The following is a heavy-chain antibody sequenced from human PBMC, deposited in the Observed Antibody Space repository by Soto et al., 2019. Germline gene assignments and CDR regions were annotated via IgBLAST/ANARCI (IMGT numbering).Heavy chain of an antibody. V-gene: IGHV3-33*01. J-gene: IGHJ6*02. CDR2: IWYDGSNK. CDR3: ARDAYSSGWYVEVYYYYGMDV. CDR1: GFTFGSYG. D-gene: IGHD6-19*01. Sequence: SLRLSCAASGFTFGSYGMHWVRQAPGKGLEWVAVIWYDGSNKYYADSVKGRFTISRDNSKNTLYLQMNSLRAEDTAVYYCARDAYSSGWYVEVYYYYGMDVWGQGTTVTVSS.